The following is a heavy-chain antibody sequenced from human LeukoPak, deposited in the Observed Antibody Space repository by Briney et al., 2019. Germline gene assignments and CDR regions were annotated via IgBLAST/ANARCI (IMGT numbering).Heavy chain of an antibody. CDR1: GYTFTGYY. V-gene: IGHV1-2*02. CDR2: INPNSGGT. J-gene: IGHJ6*02. Sequence: ASVKVSCKASGYTFTGYYMHWVRQAPGQGLEWMGWINPNSGGTNYAQKFQGRVTMTRDTSISTAYMELSRLRSDDTAVYYCARDLGGGDGYYYGMDVWGQGTTVTVSS. CDR3: ARDLGGGDGYYYGMDV. D-gene: IGHD2-21*01.